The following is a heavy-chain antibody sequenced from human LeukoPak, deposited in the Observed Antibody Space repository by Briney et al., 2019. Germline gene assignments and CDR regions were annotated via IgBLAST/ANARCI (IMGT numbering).Heavy chain of an antibody. Sequence: GGSLRLSFAASGFTFTTYSMNWVRQAPGKGLEWVSFISSSSSSIYYADSLKGRFTISRDNAKNSLYLQMNSLKAEDTAVYYCARDSERSYYGSGDYFDYWGQGTLVTVSS. CDR3: ARDSERSYYGSGDYFDY. CDR2: ISSSSSSI. CDR1: GFTFTTYS. J-gene: IGHJ4*02. V-gene: IGHV3-21*01. D-gene: IGHD3-10*01.